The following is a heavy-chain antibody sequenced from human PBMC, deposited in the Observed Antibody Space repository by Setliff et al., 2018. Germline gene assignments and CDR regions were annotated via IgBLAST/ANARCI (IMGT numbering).Heavy chain of an antibody. V-gene: IGHV4-61*10. CDR2: IQGTGNT. J-gene: IGHJ4*02. CDR1: GGSFDSGTHY. D-gene: IGHD1-1*01. CDR3: ARDMGQPYYFES. Sequence: PSETLSLTCTVTGGSFDSGTHYWSWIRQPAGKVPEWIGLIQGTGNTNYNPSLQSRATISIDTSKRQFSLKLGSATAADTAVYYCARDMGQPYYFESWGLGTLVTVSS.